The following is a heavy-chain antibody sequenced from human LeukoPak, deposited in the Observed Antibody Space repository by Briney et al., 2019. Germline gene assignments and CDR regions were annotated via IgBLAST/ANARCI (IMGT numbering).Heavy chain of an antibody. J-gene: IGHJ5*02. CDR3: AKGQRNDVVNWFDA. CDR1: GFTFDDYA. V-gene: IGHV3-9*01. Sequence: PGRSLRLSRAASGFTFDDYAMHWVRQAPGKGLEWVSGISWNSGSIGYADSVKGRFTISRDNAKNSLYLQMNSLRAEDTDLYYCAKGQRNDVVNWFDAWGQGSLVTVSS. D-gene: IGHD1-1*01. CDR2: ISWNSGSI.